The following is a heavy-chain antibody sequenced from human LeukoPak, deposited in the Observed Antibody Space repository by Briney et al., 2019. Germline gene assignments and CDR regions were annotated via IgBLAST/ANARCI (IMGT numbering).Heavy chain of an antibody. CDR2: INPNSGGT. D-gene: IGHD3-22*01. CDR3: ARAADYYDSSGYSPNYMDV. Sequence: ASVKVSCKASGYTFTGYYMHWVRQAPGQGLEWMGWINPNSGGTNYAQKFQGRVTMTRDTSISTAYMELSRLRSDDTAVYYCARAADYYDSSGYSPNYMDVWGKGTTVPVSS. CDR1: GYTFTGYY. V-gene: IGHV1-2*02. J-gene: IGHJ6*03.